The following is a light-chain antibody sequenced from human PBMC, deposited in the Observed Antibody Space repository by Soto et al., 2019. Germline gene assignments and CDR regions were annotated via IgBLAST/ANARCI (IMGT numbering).Light chain of an antibody. CDR1: SSDVGGYNY. CDR2: EVN. CDR3: SSYAGSSNV. V-gene: IGLV2-8*01. J-gene: IGLJ1*01. Sequence: QSALTQPPSASGPPGQSVAISCTGTSSDVGGYNYVSWYQQHPGKAPKRMIYEVNKRPTGVPDRFSGSKSGNTASLTVSGLQAEDEADYYCSSYAGSSNVFGTGTKVTVL.